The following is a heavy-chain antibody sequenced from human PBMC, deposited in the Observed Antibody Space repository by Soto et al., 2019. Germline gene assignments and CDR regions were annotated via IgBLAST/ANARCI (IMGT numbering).Heavy chain of an antibody. J-gene: IGHJ6*02. D-gene: IGHD2-15*01. CDR2: INPNSGGT. CDR3: AREGNCSGGSCSDYYYYGMDV. V-gene: IGHV1-2*04. CDR1: GYTFTNDY. Sequence: GASVKVSCKASGYTFTNDYMHWVRQAPGQGLEWMGWINPNSGGTNYAQKFQGWVTMTRDTSISTAYMELSRLRSDDTAVYYCAREGNCSGGSCSDYYYYGMDVWGQGTTVTVSS.